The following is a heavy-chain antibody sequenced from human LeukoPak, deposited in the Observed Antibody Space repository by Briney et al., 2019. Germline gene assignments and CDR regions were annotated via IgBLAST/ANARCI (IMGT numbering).Heavy chain of an antibody. CDR3: ARGYSNSFWSGYWAFWFDP. V-gene: IGHV4-39*07. Sequence: SETLSLTCTVSGGSISTSSYYWGWVRQPPGKGLEWIGNIFYSGSTYYSPSLKSRVTISLDTSRNQFSLKLSSVTAADTAVYYCARGYSNSFWSGYWAFWFDPWGQGTLVTVSS. CDR1: GGSISTSSYY. CDR2: IFYSGST. J-gene: IGHJ5*02. D-gene: IGHD3-3*01.